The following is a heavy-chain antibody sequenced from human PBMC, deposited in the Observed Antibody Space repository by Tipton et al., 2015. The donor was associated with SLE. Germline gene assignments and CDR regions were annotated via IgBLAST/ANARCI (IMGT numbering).Heavy chain of an antibody. CDR2: ISSGGDTI. D-gene: IGHD2-15*01. CDR1: RGSISSDDYY. Sequence: GLVKPSQTLSLTCTVSRGSISSDDYYWTWIRQAPGKGLEWLSYISSGGDTIYYADSVKGRFTMSRDNGKNSLYLQMNSLRAEDTAVYYCARGGYCGGGSCYSGNRHDAFDIWGQGTMVIVS. J-gene: IGHJ3*02. CDR3: ARGGYCGGGSCYSGNRHDAFDI. V-gene: IGHV3-11*01.